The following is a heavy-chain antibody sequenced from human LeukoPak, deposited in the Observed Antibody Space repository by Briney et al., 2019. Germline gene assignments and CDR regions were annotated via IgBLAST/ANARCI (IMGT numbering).Heavy chain of an antibody. J-gene: IGHJ3*01. Sequence: GGSLRLSCAASGFTVSSNYMSWVRQAPGKGLEWVSVIYSGGSTYYADSVKGRFTISRDNSKSTLYIQMNSLRAEDTAVYYCARDSTSSWETAFDVWGQGTMVTVSS. CDR2: IYSGGST. V-gene: IGHV3-53*01. D-gene: IGHD1-26*01. CDR1: GFTVSSNY. CDR3: ARDSTSSWETAFDV.